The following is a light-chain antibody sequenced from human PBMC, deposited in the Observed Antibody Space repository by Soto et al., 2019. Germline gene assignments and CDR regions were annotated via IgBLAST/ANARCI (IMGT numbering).Light chain of an antibody. CDR3: QQYGRT. CDR2: GAS. J-gene: IGKJ1*01. V-gene: IGKV3-20*01. Sequence: EIVLTQSPATLSLSPGERATLSCRASQSVSSYLAWYQQKPGQAPRLLIYGASSRATGIPDRFSGSGSGTDFTLTISRLEPEDFAVYYCQQYGRTFGQGTKWIS. CDR1: QSVSSY.